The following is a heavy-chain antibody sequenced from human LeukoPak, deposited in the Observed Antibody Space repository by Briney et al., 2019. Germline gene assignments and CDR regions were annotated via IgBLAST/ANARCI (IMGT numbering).Heavy chain of an antibody. Sequence: GGSLRLSCAASGFTFDDYAMHWVRQAPGKGLEWVSGISWNSGSIGYADSVKGRFTISRDNAKNSLYLQMNSLRAEDTALYYCAKGNMGYYYYMDVWGKGTTVTASS. CDR2: ISWNSGSI. CDR1: GFTFDDYA. V-gene: IGHV3-9*01. D-gene: IGHD2/OR15-2a*01. J-gene: IGHJ6*03. CDR3: AKGNMGYYYYMDV.